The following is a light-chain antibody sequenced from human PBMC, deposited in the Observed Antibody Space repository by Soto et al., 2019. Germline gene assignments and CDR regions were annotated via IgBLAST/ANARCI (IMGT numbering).Light chain of an antibody. Sequence: QSVLTQPPPVSGAPGQRVTVSCTGSSFNIGAGYDVHWYQQVPGTAPKLLIYGDRNRPSGVPDRFSGSNSGTSASMAITGLQAEDEADYYCQSYDSSLSGYVFGTGTKVTVL. CDR2: GDR. CDR1: SFNIGAGYD. J-gene: IGLJ1*01. V-gene: IGLV1-40*01. CDR3: QSYDSSLSGYV.